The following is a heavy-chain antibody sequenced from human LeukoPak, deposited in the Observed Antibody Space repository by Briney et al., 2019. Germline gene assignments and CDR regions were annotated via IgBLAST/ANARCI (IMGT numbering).Heavy chain of an antibody. CDR1: GYTFTSYG. Sequence: ASVKVSCKASGYTFTSYGISWVRQAPGQGLEWMGWISAYNGNTNYAQKLQGRVTMTTDTSTSTAYMELRSLRSDDTAVYYCARSPFSDFWSGYYTYYFDYWGQGTLVTVSS. CDR3: ARSPFSDFWSGYYTYYFDY. D-gene: IGHD3-3*01. J-gene: IGHJ4*02. V-gene: IGHV1-18*01. CDR2: ISAYNGNT.